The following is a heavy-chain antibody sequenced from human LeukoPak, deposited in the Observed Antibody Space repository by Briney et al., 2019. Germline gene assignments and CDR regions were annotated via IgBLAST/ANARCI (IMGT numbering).Heavy chain of an antibody. D-gene: IGHD3-22*01. Sequence: GGSLRLSCAASGFTFSSYGMSWVRQAPGKGLEWVSAISGSGGSTYYADSVKGRFTISRDNSKNTLYLQMNSLRAEDTAVYYCARDRGTYYYDSTSHYDAFDIWGQGTMVTVSS. CDR3: ARDRGTYYYDSTSHYDAFDI. CDR2: ISGSGGST. J-gene: IGHJ3*02. CDR1: GFTFSSYG. V-gene: IGHV3-23*01.